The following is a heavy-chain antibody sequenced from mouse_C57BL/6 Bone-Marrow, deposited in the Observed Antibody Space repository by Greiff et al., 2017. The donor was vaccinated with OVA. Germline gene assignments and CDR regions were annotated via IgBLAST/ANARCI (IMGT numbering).Heavy chain of an antibody. Sequence: QVQLQQPGAELVKPGASVKLSCKASGYTFTSYWMQWVKQRPGQGLEWIGEIDPSDSYTNYNQKFKGKATLTVDPSSSTAYMQLSSLTSEDSAVYYCARFLYDYGGFAYWGQGTLVTVSA. CDR3: ARFLYDYGGFAY. D-gene: IGHD2-4*01. V-gene: IGHV1-50*01. CDR2: IDPSDSYT. CDR1: GYTFTSYW. J-gene: IGHJ3*01.